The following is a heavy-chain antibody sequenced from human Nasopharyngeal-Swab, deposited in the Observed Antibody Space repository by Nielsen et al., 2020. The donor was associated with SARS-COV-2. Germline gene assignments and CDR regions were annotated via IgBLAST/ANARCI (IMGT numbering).Heavy chain of an antibody. V-gene: IGHV3-33*01. CDR3: ARERRPKGHYYYGMDV. Sequence: GESLKISCAASGFTFSSYGMHWVRQAPGKGLEWVAVIWYDGSNKYYADSVKGRFTISRDNSKNTLYLQMNSLRAEDTAVYYCARERRPKGHYYYGMDVWGQGTTVTVSS. CDR1: GFTFSSYG. CDR2: IWYDGSNK. J-gene: IGHJ6*02.